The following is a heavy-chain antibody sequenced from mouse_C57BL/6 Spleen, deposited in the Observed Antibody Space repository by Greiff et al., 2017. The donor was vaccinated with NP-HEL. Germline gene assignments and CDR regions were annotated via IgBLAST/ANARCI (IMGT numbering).Heavy chain of an antibody. J-gene: IGHJ3*01. CDR3: ATSRFSYDYGFAY. CDR1: GFNIKNTY. Sequence: VHVKQSVAELVRPGASVKLSCTASGFNIKNTYMHWVKQRPEQGLEWIGRIDPANGNTKYAPKFQGKATITADTSSNTAYLQLSSLTSEDTAIYYCATSRFSYDYGFAYWGQGTLVTVSA. V-gene: IGHV14-3*01. D-gene: IGHD2-4*01. CDR2: IDPANGNT.